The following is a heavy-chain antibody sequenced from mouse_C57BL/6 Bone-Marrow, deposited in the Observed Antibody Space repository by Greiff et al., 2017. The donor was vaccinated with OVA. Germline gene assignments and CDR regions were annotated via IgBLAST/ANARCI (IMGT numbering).Heavy chain of an antibody. Sequence: EVMLVESGGGLVQPGGSLKLSCAASGFTFSDYYMYWVRQTPEKRLEWVAYISNGGGSTYYPDTVKGRFTISRDNAKNTLYLQMSRLKSEDTAMYYCASGAYYSYYYAMDYWGQGTSVTVSS. CDR3: ASGAYYSYYYAMDY. V-gene: IGHV5-12*01. D-gene: IGHD2-12*01. J-gene: IGHJ4*01. CDR2: ISNGGGST. CDR1: GFTFSDYY.